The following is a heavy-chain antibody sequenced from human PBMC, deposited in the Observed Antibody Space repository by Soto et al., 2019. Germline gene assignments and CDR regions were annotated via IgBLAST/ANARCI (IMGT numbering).Heavy chain of an antibody. D-gene: IGHD3-10*01. CDR1: GGTFSSYA. V-gene: IGHV1-69*13. CDR2: IIPIFGTA. J-gene: IGHJ5*02. Sequence: SVKVSCKASGGTFSSYAISWVRQAPGQGLEWMGGIIPIFGTANYAQKFQGRVTITADESTSTAYMELSSLRSEDTAVYYCARVRAYYYGSGSYWFDPWGQGTLVTVSS. CDR3: ARVRAYYYGSGSYWFDP.